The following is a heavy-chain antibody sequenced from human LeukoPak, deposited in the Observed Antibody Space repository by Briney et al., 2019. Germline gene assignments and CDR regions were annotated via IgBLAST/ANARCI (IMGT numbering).Heavy chain of an antibody. D-gene: IGHD5-12*01. CDR3: ARDIVATIRAGNPPGY. J-gene: IGHJ4*02. Sequence: GVSLTLSCSASGFTFYSYAMQWLPQAPGKGLEYVSAISSNGGSTYYANSVKGRFTISRDNSKNTLYLQMGSLSAEDMAVYDCARDIVATIRAGNPPGYWGQGTLVTVSS. CDR1: GFTFYSYA. CDR2: ISSNGGST. V-gene: IGHV3-64*01.